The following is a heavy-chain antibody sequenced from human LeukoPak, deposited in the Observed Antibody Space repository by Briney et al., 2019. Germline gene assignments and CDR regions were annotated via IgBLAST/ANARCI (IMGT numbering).Heavy chain of an antibody. V-gene: IGHV4-4*07. J-gene: IGHJ2*01. D-gene: IGHD3-22*01. CDR2: IYTSGST. CDR3: AREGSSGYWYFDL. CDR1: DGSISSYY. Sequence: SETLTLTCTVSDGSISSYYLSWIRQPAGKGLEWIGRIYTSGSTNYNRSLKSRVTMSVDTSKNQFSLKLSSVTAADTAVYYCAREGSSGYWYFDLWGRGTLVTVSS.